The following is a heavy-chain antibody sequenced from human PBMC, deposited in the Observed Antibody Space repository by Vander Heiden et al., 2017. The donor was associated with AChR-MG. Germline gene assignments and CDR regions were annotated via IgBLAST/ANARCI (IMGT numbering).Heavy chain of an antibody. J-gene: IGHJ6*01. Sequence: EVQLVESGGGLVKPGGSLRLSCAASGFTFNTYSMNWVRQAPGKGLEWVASISRGRRDIYYADSMKGRFTSARDNAKNSIYMKIDSLRAEDTAVYYCARGVDKVWGHGTMVIVSS. CDR1: GFTFNTYS. D-gene: IGHD2-15*01. V-gene: IGHV3-21*02. CDR3: ARGVDKV. CDR2: ISRGRRDI.